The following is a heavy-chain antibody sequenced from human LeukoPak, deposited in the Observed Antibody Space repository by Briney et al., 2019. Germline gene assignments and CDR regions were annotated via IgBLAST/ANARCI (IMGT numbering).Heavy chain of an antibody. CDR1: GGSFSGYY. J-gene: IGHJ4*02. D-gene: IGHD3-22*01. CDR3: ARVKLSKYYYDSSGFVAFDY. Sequence: WGTRSFTCAVCGGSFSGYYWSWTRRPPGKGRGWIGEINNGGSTNYNPSLNSRVTISVDASKHQFSLKLSSVTAADTAVYYCARVKLSKYYYDSSGFVAFDYWGQGTLVTVSS. V-gene: IGHV4-34*01. CDR2: INNGGST.